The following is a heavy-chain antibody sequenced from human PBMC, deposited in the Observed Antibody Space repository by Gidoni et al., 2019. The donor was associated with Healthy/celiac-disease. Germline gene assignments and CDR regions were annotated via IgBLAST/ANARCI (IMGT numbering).Heavy chain of an antibody. V-gene: IGHV4-39*01. CDR3: ARPRWPYSSSSGLDY. D-gene: IGHD6-6*01. CDR2: IYYSGST. Sequence: QLPLQESGPGLVKPSETLSLTCTVPGGSISRSSYYWGWIRQPPGKGLEWIGSIYYSGSTYYNPSLKSRVTISVDTSKNQFSLKLSSVTAADTAVYYCARPRWPYSSSSGLDYWGQGTLVTVSS. J-gene: IGHJ4*02. CDR1: GGSISRSSYY.